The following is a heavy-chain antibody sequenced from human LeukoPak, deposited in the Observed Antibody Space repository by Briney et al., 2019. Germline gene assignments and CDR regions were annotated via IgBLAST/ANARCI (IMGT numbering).Heavy chain of an antibody. CDR1: GGSISSGGYY. CDR3: ARDSASNWFDP. CDR2: IYYSGST. V-gene: IGHV4-31*03. J-gene: IGHJ5*02. Sequence: SQTLSLTCTVSGGSISSGGYYWSWIRQHPGKGLEWIGYIYYSGSTYYNPSLKSRVTISVDTSKNQFSLKLSSVTAADTAVHYCARDSASNWFDPWGQGTLVTVSS.